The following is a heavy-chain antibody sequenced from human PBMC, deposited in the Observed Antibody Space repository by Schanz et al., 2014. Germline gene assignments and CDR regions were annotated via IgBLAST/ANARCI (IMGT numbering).Heavy chain of an antibody. J-gene: IGHJ2*01. D-gene: IGHD3-16*01. CDR1: GYTFTAYG. CDR3: VRVPSRDVSSDL. Sequence: VQSVHSGTEVQKLGASVKVSCQTSGYTFTAYGINWVRQAPGQGLEWMGWIRAYNGNTNYAQKLQGRVTMTTDTSTSTAYMELRSLRSDDTAHYYCVRVPSRDVSSDLWGRGTLVTVSS. CDR2: IRAYNGNT. V-gene: IGHV1-18*01.